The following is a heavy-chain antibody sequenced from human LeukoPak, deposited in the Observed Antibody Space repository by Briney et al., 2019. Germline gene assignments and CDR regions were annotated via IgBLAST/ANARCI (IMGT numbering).Heavy chain of an antibody. J-gene: IGHJ4*02. CDR3: ASDYFDRTGYYGFIY. Sequence: SETLSLTCTVSGNSISSGDNYWSWIRQPAGKGLEWIGRIYTSGSTNYNPSLKSRVSMSVDTSKKQFSLRLSSVTAADTAIYYCASDYFDRTGYYGFIYWGQGSLVTISS. D-gene: IGHD3-22*01. CDR1: GNSISSGDNY. V-gene: IGHV4-61*02. CDR2: IYTSGST.